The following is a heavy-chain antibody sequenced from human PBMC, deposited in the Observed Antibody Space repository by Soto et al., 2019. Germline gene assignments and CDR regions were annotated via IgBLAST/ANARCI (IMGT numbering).Heavy chain of an antibody. CDR3: AKASGGELGV. J-gene: IGHJ3*01. CDR2: ISYDGSNK. CDR1: GFTFSDYG. V-gene: IGHV3-30*18. Sequence: GGSLRLSYAASGFTFSDYGMHWVRQAPGKGLEWVAVISYDGSNKYYADSVKGRFTISRDNSKNTLYLQMNSLRAEDTAVYYCAKASGGELGVCGQGTMVIVS. D-gene: IGHD2-15*01.